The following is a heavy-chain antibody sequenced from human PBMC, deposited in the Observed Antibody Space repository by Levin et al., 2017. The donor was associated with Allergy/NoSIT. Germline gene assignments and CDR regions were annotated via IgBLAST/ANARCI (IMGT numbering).Heavy chain of an antibody. CDR2: IYYSGST. CDR3: ARYAPLGYSDY. V-gene: IGHV4-59*08. CDR1: GGSISSYY. J-gene: IGHJ4*02. Sequence: SETLSLTCTVSGGSISSYYWSWIRQPPGKGLEWIGYIYYSGSTNYNPSLKSRVTISVDTSKNQFSLKLSSVTAADTAVYYCARYAPLGYSDYWGQGTLVTVSS. D-gene: IGHD2-15*01.